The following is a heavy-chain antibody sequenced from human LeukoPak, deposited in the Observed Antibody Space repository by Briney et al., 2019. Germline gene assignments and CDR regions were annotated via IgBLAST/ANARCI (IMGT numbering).Heavy chain of an antibody. CDR3: TTDPDLSR. J-gene: IGHJ4*02. V-gene: IGHV3-15*01. CDR1: GFSFSNAW. CDR2: IKSKTDGGTT. Sequence: AGSLRLACAASGFSFSNAWKGWVRHPPGKGLGWVGRIKSKTDGGTTDYAAPVKGRFTNSRDDSKSMMYLQMNCLKTEDSGVYYCTTDPDLSRWGRGTLVTVS. D-gene: IGHD3-16*01.